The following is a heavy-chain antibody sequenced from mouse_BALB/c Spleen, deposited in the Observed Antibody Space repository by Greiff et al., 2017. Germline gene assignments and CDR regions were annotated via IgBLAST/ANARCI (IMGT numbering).Heavy chain of an antibody. CDR3: ARLHYGNYPHAMDY. Sequence: EVKLMESGGGLVKPGGSLKLSCAASGFAFSSYDMSWVRQTPEKRLEWVAYISSGGGSTYYPDTVKGRFTISRDNAKNTLYLQMSSLKSEDTAMYYCARLHYGNYPHAMDYWGQGTSVTVSS. J-gene: IGHJ4*01. D-gene: IGHD2-1*01. CDR1: GFAFSSYD. V-gene: IGHV5-12-1*01. CDR2: ISSGGGST.